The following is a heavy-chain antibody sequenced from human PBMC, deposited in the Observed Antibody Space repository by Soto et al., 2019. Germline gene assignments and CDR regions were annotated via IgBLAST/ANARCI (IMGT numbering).Heavy chain of an antibody. D-gene: IGHD3-22*01. V-gene: IGHV4-30-4*01. CDR1: GGSISSGDYY. CDR2: IYYSGST. Sequence: QVQLQESGPGLVKPSQTLSLTCTVSGGSISSGDYYWSWIRQPPGKGLEWIGYIYYSGSTYYNPSLKSRVTISVETSKNQFSLKLSSVTAADTAVYYCARDGDYYDSSGYYWRYFDYWGQGTLVTVSS. J-gene: IGHJ4*02. CDR3: ARDGDYYDSSGYYWRYFDY.